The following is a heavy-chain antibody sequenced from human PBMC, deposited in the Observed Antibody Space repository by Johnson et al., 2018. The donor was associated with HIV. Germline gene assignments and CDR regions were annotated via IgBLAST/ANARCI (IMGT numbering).Heavy chain of an antibody. V-gene: IGHV3-30-3*01. Sequence: QVQLVESGGGLVKPGGSLRLSCAASGFTFSTYPMHWVRQAPGKGLEWVAIISYDGGSKYYADSVKGRFTISRDNSKNTLYLQMNSLRAEDTAVYYCAKDHDYGDAFDIWGQGTMVTVSS. CDR3: AKDHDYGDAFDI. D-gene: IGHD4-17*01. CDR2: ISYDGGSK. CDR1: GFTFSTYP. J-gene: IGHJ3*02.